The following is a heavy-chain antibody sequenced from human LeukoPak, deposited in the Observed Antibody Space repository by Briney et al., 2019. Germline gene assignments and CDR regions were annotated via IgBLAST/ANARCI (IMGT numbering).Heavy chain of an antibody. J-gene: IGHJ4*02. CDR2: MKPNSGNT. V-gene: IGHV1-8*01. Sequence: GASVKVSFKASVYTFTSYDINCVRQATGQPLEWMGWMKPNSGNTGYAQKFQGRVTMTRNTSISTAYMELSSLRSEDTAVYFCARGTPESSSSDYWGQGTLVTVSS. D-gene: IGHD6-13*01. CDR1: VYTFTSYD. CDR3: ARGTPESSSSDY.